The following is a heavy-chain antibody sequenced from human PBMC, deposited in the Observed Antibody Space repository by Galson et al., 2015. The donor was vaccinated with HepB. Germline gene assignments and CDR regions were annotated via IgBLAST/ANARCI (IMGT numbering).Heavy chain of an antibody. Sequence: SLRLSCAASGFTFSSYAMSWVRQAPGKGLEWVSAISGSGGSTYYADSVKGRFTISRDNSKNTLYLQMNSLRAEDTAVYYCAKVGRYYDFWSGYSYYFDYWGQGTLVTVSS. D-gene: IGHD3-3*01. V-gene: IGHV3-23*01. CDR2: ISGSGGST. CDR1: GFTFSSYA. J-gene: IGHJ4*02. CDR3: AKVGRYYDFWSGYSYYFDY.